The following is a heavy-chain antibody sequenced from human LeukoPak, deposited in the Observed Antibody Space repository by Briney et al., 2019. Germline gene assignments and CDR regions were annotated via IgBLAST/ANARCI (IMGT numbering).Heavy chain of an antibody. J-gene: IGHJ3*01. CDR3: AREGHTSGYCGTFDV. V-gene: IGHV3-30*04. Sequence: PGGSLRLSCVASGIAFSNSIMHWVRQAPGKGLEWVSAMSYDGFSKYYADSMKGRLTISRDDSKNTVYLQMKSLRPEDTAVYYCAREGHTSGYCGTFDVWGQGTTVAV. CDR2: MSYDGFSK. CDR1: GIAFSNSI. D-gene: IGHD3-22*01.